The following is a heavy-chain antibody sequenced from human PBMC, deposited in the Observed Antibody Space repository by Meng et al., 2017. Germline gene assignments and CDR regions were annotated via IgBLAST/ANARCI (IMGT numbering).Heavy chain of an antibody. V-gene: IGHV1-24*01. D-gene: IGHD1-26*01. Sequence: ASVKVSCKVSGYTLTELSMHWVRQAPGKGLEWMGGFDPEDGETIYAQKFQGRVTMTEDTSTDTAYMELSSLRSEGTAVYYCATDYYDLSGSYTFDYWGQGTLVTVSS. CDR1: GYTLTELS. CDR3: ATDYYDLSGSYTFDY. J-gene: IGHJ4*02. CDR2: FDPEDGET.